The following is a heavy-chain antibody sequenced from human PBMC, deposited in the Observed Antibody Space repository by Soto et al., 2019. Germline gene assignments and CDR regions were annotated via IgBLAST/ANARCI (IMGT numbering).Heavy chain of an antibody. CDR1: GFTFSSYG. J-gene: IGHJ4*02. CDR3: ARDAPGFRLKFIVGATNLLPGLDY. CDR2: IWYDGSNK. Sequence: GGSLRLSCAASGFTFSSYGMHWVRQAPGKGLEWVAVIWYDGSNKYYADSVKGRFTISRDNSKNTLYLQMNSLRAEDTAVYYCARDAPGFRLKFIVGATNLLPGLDYWGQGTLVTVSS. D-gene: IGHD1-26*01. V-gene: IGHV3-33*01.